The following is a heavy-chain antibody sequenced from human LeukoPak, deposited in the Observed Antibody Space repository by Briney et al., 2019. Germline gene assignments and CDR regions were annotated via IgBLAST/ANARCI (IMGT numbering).Heavy chain of an antibody. CDR3: ARDRNCSRTSCYSFYYMDV. J-gene: IGHJ6*03. CDR1: GYTFTSYG. D-gene: IGHD2-2*02. CDR2: ISAYNGNT. Sequence: GASVKVSCKASGYTFTSYGISWVRQAPGQGLEWMGWISAYNGNTNYAQKLQGRVTMTTDTSTSTAYMELRGLRSDDTAVYYCARDRNCSRTSCYSFYYMDVWGKGTTVTVSS. V-gene: IGHV1-18*01.